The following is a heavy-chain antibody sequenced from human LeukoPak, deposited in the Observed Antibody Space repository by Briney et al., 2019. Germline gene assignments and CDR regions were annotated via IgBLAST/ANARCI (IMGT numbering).Heavy chain of an antibody. V-gene: IGHV3-21*01. CDR1: GFTFSGYS. CDR2: ISSSSSYI. CDR3: ARDSGGSGTSLDY. D-gene: IGHD3-10*01. J-gene: IGHJ4*02. Sequence: PGGSLRLSCAASGFTFSGYSMNWVRQAPGKGLEWVSSISSSSSYIYYADSVKGRFTISRDNAKNSLYLQMNSLRAEDTAVYYCARDSGGSGTSLDYWGQGTLVTVSS.